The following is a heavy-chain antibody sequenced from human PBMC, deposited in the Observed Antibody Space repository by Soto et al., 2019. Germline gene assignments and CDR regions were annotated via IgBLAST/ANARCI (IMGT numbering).Heavy chain of an antibody. J-gene: IGHJ4*02. CDR1: GDSVSTNSGA. V-gene: IGHV6-1*01. CDR2: TFYRSRWYS. Sequence: PSETLSLTCAISGDSVSTNSGACNWIRQSPSRGLEWLGRTFYRSRWYSDYADSVKGRININSDTSKNQFSLQLSSVTPEDTAVYYCARAGSTMYRMHPHFDYWGQGTLVTVSS. D-gene: IGHD3-3*01. CDR3: ARAGSTMYRMHPHFDY.